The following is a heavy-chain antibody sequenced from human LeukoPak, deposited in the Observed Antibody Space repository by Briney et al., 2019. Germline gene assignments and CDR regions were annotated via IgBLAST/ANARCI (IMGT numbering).Heavy chain of an antibody. CDR3: VGGSGGSYFGY. CDR1: GGSFSGYY. D-gene: IGHD1-26*01. J-gene: IGHJ4*02. Sequence: PSETLSLTCAVDGGSFSGYYWSWIRQPPGKGLEWIWEINHSGSTNYNPSLKSRVTISVDTSKNQFSLKLSSVTAADTAVYYCVGGSGGSYFGYWGQGTLVTVSS. V-gene: IGHV4-34*01. CDR2: INHSGST.